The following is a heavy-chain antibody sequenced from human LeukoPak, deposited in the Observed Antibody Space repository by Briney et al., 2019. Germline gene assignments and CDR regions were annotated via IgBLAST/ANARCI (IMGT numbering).Heavy chain of an antibody. Sequence: SETLSLTCGVSGGSVSSTNWWTWIRQPPGKGLEWIGEVHLDGRTNFNPSLKSRLTLSVDLSENHVSLKLTSVTAADTAVYYCAREGGFYRPLDYSGQGTLVTVSS. CDR2: VHLDGRT. J-gene: IGHJ4*02. CDR3: AREGGFYRPLDY. D-gene: IGHD6-25*01. CDR1: GGSVSSTNW. V-gene: IGHV4-4*02.